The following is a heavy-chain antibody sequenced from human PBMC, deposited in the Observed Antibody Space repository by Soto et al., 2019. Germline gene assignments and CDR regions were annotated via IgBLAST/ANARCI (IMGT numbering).Heavy chain of an antibody. Sequence: ASVKVSCKASGYTFSNYGINWVRQAPGQGLEWMGWISPYTSHPNDAQNLQGRVTMSTDTSTNTAYLELRSLRSDHTAVYYCARDMDSGAYYPFYYWGQGTLVTVSS. D-gene: IGHD1-26*01. CDR1: GYTFSNYG. V-gene: IGHV1-18*01. J-gene: IGHJ4*02. CDR3: ARDMDSGAYYPFYY. CDR2: ISPYTSHP.